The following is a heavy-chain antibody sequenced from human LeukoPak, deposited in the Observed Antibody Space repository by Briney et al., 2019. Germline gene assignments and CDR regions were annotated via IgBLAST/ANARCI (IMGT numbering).Heavy chain of an antibody. J-gene: IGHJ4*02. CDR1: GGSISTGTYY. V-gene: IGHV4-39*01. CDR2: IYYSGST. Sequence: TSETLSLTCTVSGGSISTGTYYWGWVRQPPGKGLEWIGSIYYSGSTSYNPSLKSRVTISVDTSKNQFSLKLDSVTAADTAAYYCARNASDSATSYFDYWGQGTLVTVSS. CDR3: ARNASDSATSYFDY. D-gene: IGHD1-26*01.